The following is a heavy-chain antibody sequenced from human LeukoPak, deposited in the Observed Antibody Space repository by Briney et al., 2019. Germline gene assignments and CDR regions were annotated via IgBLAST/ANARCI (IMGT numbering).Heavy chain of an antibody. CDR1: GFTFSSYS. D-gene: IGHD5-24*01. V-gene: IGHV3-48*01. CDR3: AKIGIMATITFDY. J-gene: IGHJ4*02. CDR2: ISSSSSTI. Sequence: GGSLRLSCAASGFTFSSYSMNWVRQAPGKGLEWISYISSSSSTIYYADSVKGRFTISRDNSKNTLYLQMNSLRAEDTAVYYCAKIGIMATITFDYWGQGTLVTVSS.